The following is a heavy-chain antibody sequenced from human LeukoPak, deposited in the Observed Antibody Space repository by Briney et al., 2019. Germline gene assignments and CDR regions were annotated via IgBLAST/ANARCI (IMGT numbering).Heavy chain of an antibody. D-gene: IGHD3-10*01. V-gene: IGHV3-30-3*01. Sequence: GGSLRLSCAASGFISTNAWMSWVRQAPGKGLEWVAVVSYDGSNKFYADSVKGRFTISRDNSKNTLFLQMSSLSSEDTAVYYCARDRGGSGSYCGYWGQGTLVTVSS. J-gene: IGHJ4*02. CDR2: VSYDGSNK. CDR3: ARDRGGSGSYCGY. CDR1: GFISTNAW.